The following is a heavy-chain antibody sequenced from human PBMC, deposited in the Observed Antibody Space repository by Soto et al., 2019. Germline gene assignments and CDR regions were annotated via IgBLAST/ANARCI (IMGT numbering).Heavy chain of an antibody. CDR2: INTDGSST. D-gene: IGHD3-16*02. CDR3: ARGGVTFGGLIVYYFDY. Sequence: EVQLVESGGGLVQPGGSLRLSCAASGFTFSNYWMHWVRQAPGKGLVWVSHINTDGSSTSYADSVKGRFTISRDNAKNTLYLEVDSLRAEDTAVYYCARGGVTFGGLIVYYFDYWGQGALVTVSS. J-gene: IGHJ4*02. V-gene: IGHV3-74*01. CDR1: GFTFSNYW.